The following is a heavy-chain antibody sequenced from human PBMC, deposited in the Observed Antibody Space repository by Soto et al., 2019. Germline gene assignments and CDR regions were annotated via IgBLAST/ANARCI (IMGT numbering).Heavy chain of an antibody. V-gene: IGHV1-3*01. J-gene: IGHJ6*02. CDR2: INAGNGNT. Sequence: ASVKVSCKASGYTFTSYAMHWVRQAPGQRLECMGWINAGNGNTKYSQKFQGRVTITRDTSASTAYMELSSLRSEDTAVYYCARALTSSGWIEAYYYYGMDVWGQGTTVTVSS. D-gene: IGHD6-19*01. CDR3: ARALTSSGWIEAYYYYGMDV. CDR1: GYTFTSYA.